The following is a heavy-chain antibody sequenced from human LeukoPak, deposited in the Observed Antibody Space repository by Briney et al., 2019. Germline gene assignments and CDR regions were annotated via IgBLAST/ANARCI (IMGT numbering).Heavy chain of an antibody. V-gene: IGHV3-23*01. CDR3: VKDPYSSGWYGGNAFDL. Sequence: GGSLRLSCAASGFTFSSYAMSWVRQAPGKRLKWVSAISSSGDSAYYADPVKGRFTISRDNSKKTLYLQMNSLRVEDTAVYHCVKDPYSSGWYGGNAFDLWGQGTKVTVSS. D-gene: IGHD6-19*01. J-gene: IGHJ3*01. CDR1: GFTFSSYA. CDR2: ISSSGDSA.